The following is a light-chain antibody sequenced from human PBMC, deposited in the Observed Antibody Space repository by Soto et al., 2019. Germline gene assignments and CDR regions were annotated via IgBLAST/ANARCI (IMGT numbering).Light chain of an antibody. CDR2: GAS. Sequence: EIVLTQSPGTLSLSPGERATLSCRASQSVSSSYLVWYQQKPGQALRLLIYGASSRATGIPDRFSGSGSGTDFALTISRLEPEEFAVYYCQQYSGSPSTFGQGTKLEIK. CDR3: QQYSGSPST. J-gene: IGKJ2*01. CDR1: QSVSSSY. V-gene: IGKV3-20*01.